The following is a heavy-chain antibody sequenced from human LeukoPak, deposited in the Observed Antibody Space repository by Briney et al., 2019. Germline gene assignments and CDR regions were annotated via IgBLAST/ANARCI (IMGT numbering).Heavy chain of an antibody. CDR1: GFTFSTYA. CDR3: ARDYAAQNAFDY. CDR2: MSYDGSNK. D-gene: IGHD3-16*01. V-gene: IGHV3-30-3*01. J-gene: IGHJ4*02. Sequence: GGSLRLSCAASGFTFSTYAMHWVRQAPGKGLVWVAVMSYDGSNKHYADSVKGRFTISRDNSKSTLYLQMSSLRAEDTAVYYCARDYAAQNAFDYWGQGTLVTVSS.